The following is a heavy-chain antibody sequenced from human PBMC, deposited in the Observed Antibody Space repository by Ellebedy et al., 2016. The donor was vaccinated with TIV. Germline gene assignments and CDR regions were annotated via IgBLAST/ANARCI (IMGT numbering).Heavy chain of an antibody. V-gene: IGHV5-51*01. CDR1: GYTFTSYW. Sequence: GESLKISCKGSGYTFTSYWIGWVRQMPGKGLEWMGSIYLGDSKRRYNPFFQGQVNTSADKSISTAYMQLSSLRDSDTGMYYCARSGSGHHGDSWGQGTLVTVSS. D-gene: IGHD3-10*01. CDR2: IYLGDSKR. CDR3: ARSGSGHHGDS. J-gene: IGHJ4*02.